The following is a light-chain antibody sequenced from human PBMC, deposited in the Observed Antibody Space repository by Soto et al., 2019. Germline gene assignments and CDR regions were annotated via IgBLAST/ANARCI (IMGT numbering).Light chain of an antibody. V-gene: IGKV1-5*01. Sequence: DIQMTQVPSTLSASAGDRVTITCRASQSISSWLAWYQQKPGKAPKLLIYDASSLESGVPSRFSGSESWTEFTLTISSLQPDDFGSYYCQQYETYPFTFGPGTKVDIK. CDR1: QSISSW. J-gene: IGKJ3*01. CDR3: QQYETYPFT. CDR2: DAS.